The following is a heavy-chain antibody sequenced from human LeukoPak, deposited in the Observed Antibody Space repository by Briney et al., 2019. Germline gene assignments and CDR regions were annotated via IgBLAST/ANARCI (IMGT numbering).Heavy chain of an antibody. CDR3: ARDQDIVVVVAARSPNNWFDP. V-gene: IGHV1-18*01. CDR1: GYTFTSYG. CDR2: ITAYIGNT. D-gene: IGHD2-15*01. Sequence: ASVKVSCKASGYTFTSYGISWVRQAPGQGLEWMGWITAYIGNTDYAQKPQGRVTMTTDTSTSTAYMELRSLRSDDTAVYYCARDQDIVVVVAARSPNNWFDPWGQGTLVTVSS. J-gene: IGHJ5*02.